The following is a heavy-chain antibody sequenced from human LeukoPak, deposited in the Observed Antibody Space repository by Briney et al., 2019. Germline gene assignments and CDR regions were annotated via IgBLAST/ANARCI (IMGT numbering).Heavy chain of an antibody. CDR1: GGSFSDYY. CDR3: ARRGQAGYLY. J-gene: IGHJ4*02. V-gene: IGHV4-34*01. CDR2: INHSGST. D-gene: IGHD3-16*02. Sequence: SETLSLTCAVYGGSFSDYYWSWIRQPPGKGLEWIGEINHSGSTNYNPSLKSRVTISVDTSRNQFSLNLYSVTAADTAVYYCARRGQAGYLYWGQGTLVTVSS.